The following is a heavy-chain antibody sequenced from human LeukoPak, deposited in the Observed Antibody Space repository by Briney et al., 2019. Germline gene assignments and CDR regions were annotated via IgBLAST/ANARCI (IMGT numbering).Heavy chain of an antibody. V-gene: IGHV3-7*01. CDR3: ARSDQLNFDY. D-gene: IGHD1-1*01. J-gene: IGHJ4*02. CDR2: IQQDGSEK. Sequence: GGSLRLSCVASGFTFSNYWMSWVRQAPGKGLEWVANIQQDGSEKYYVDSVKGRFTISRDNAKSSLYLQMNSLRAEDTAVYYCARSDQLNFDYWGQGILVTVSS. CDR1: GFTFSNYW.